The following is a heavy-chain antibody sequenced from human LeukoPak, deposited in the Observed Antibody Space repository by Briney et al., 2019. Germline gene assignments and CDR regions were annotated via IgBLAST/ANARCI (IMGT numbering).Heavy chain of an antibody. Sequence: PSETLSLTCAVSGYSISSGYYWGWIRQPPGKGLEWIGSIYHSGSTYYNPSLKSRVTISVDTSKNQFSLKLSSVTAADTAVYYCARRGSYNYYYYMDVWGKGTTVTVSS. J-gene: IGHJ6*03. V-gene: IGHV4-38-2*01. CDR3: ARRGSYNYYYYMDV. CDR2: IYHSGST. D-gene: IGHD1-26*01. CDR1: GYSISSGYY.